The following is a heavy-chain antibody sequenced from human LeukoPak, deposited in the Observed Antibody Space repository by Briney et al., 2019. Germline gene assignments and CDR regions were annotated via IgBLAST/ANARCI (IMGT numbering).Heavy chain of an antibody. D-gene: IGHD2/OR15-2a*01. Sequence: GGSLRLSCAASGFTFSSYWMTWVRQAPGKGLEWVANIKQDGSERYYVDSVKGRFTISRDNAKNSLYLQMNSLTAGDTAVYYCVRGGTRISSAFDIWGQGTMVTVSS. CDR3: VRGGTRISSAFDI. CDR1: GFTFSSYW. J-gene: IGHJ3*02. CDR2: IKQDGSER. V-gene: IGHV3-7*01.